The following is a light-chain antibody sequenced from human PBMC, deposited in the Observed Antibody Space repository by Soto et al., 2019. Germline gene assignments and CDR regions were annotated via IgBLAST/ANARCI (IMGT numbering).Light chain of an antibody. J-gene: IGKJ4*01. Sequence: EIVMTQSPATLSVSPGERATLSCRASQSVSSNLAWYQQKPGQAPRLLIYGASTRATGIPARFSGSGSGTEFTLTISSLQSEDFAVYYCQQYNNWLVFFGGGTKVDIK. V-gene: IGKV3-15*01. CDR3: QQYNNWLVF. CDR1: QSVSSN. CDR2: GAS.